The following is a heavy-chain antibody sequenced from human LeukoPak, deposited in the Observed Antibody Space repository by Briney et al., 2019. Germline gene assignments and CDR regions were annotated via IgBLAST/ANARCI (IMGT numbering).Heavy chain of an antibody. Sequence: GGSHRLSCAASGFTFSNAWMSWVRQAPGKGLEWVGRIKSKTDAGTIDYAAPVKGRFTISRDDSKNTLYLQMNSLQTEDTAVYYCTRRVVVAEGSDIWGQGTIVTVSS. CDR1: GFTFSNAW. V-gene: IGHV3-15*01. CDR3: TRRVVVAEGSDI. D-gene: IGHD2-15*01. CDR2: IKSKTDAGTI. J-gene: IGHJ3*02.